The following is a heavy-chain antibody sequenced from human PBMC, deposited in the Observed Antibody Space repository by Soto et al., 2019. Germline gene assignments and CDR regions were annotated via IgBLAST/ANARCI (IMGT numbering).Heavy chain of an antibody. CDR1: GFTFSSYA. CDR2: ISSNGGST. V-gene: IGHV3-64D*09. Sequence: GGSLRLSCSASGFTFSSYAMHWVRQAPGKGLEYVSAISSNGGSTYYADSVKGRFTISRDNSKNTLYLQMSSLRAEDTAGNYCVKGPTSGNPTVYDANDSWGQGKMVTVSS. CDR3: VKGPTSGNPTVYDANDS. J-gene: IGHJ3*02. D-gene: IGHD1-1*01.